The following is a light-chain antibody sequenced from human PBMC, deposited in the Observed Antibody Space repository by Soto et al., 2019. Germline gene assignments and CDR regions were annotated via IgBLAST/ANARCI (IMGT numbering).Light chain of an antibody. CDR3: QSYDSSLSISV. V-gene: IGLV1-40*01. J-gene: IGLJ2*01. CDR2: GDI. Sequence: QSVLTQPPSVSGAPGQRVSISCTGTSSNIGAGYDVHWYQHLPGTAPKLLIFGDINRPSGVPDRFSGSKSGTSTALAITGLLAEDVADYYCQSYDSSLSISVFGGGTKLSVL. CDR1: SSNIGAGYD.